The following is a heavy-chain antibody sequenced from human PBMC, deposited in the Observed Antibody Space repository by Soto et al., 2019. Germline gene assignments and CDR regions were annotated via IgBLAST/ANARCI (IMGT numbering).Heavy chain of an antibody. J-gene: IGHJ6*02. CDR2: INPSGGST. Sequence: DSVKGCFKASGYTFASYYMHLVRQAPGQGLEWMGIINPSGGSTSYAQKFQGRVTMTRDASTSTVYMELSSLRSEDTAVYYCATPSEGLRYFDWLSSRYYYYGMDVWGQGTTGTVSS. CDR3: ATPSEGLRYFDWLSSRYYYYGMDV. V-gene: IGHV1-46*01. CDR1: GYTFASYY. D-gene: IGHD3-9*01.